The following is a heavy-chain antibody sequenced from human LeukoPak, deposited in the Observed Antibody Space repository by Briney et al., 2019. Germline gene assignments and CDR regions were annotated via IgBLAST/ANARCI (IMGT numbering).Heavy chain of an antibody. J-gene: IGHJ4*02. Sequence: GGSLRLSCAASGFTFSSYEMNWVRQAPGKGLEWVSYISSSGSTIYYADSVKGRFTISRDNAKNSLYLQMNSLRAEDTAVYYCARDRPGRGISCPDYWGQGTLVTVSS. V-gene: IGHV3-48*03. CDR2: ISSSGSTI. CDR3: ARDRPGRGISCPDY. D-gene: IGHD2-2*01. CDR1: GFTFSSYE.